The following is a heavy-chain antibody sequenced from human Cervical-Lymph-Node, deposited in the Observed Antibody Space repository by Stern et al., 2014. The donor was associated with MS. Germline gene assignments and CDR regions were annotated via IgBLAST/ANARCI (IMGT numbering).Heavy chain of an antibody. CDR2: ISPKTGSA. CDR3: ARDRGSYSDY. V-gene: IGHV1-2*02. J-gene: IGHJ4*02. Sequence: QVQLVQYGAEVERPGASVKDSCKASGKTFTAYFLHWVRQDPGQGLEWMGWISPKTGSATYAQKFQDRVTMTRDTSINTGYIEVSSLRSDDTAVYYCARDRGSYSDYWGQGTLVAVSS. D-gene: IGHD1-26*01. CDR1: GKTFTAYF.